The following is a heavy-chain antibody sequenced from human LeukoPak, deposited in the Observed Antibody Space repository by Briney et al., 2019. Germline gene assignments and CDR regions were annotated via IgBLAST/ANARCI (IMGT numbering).Heavy chain of an antibody. Sequence: GESLKISCKGSGYTFTNYWIGWVRQMPGKGLEWMGIIYPGDSDTRYRPSFQGQVTISADKSISTAYLQWGSLEASDTAVYYCARLFDSSGYYVNYWGQGTLVTVSS. CDR3: ARLFDSSGYYVNY. J-gene: IGHJ4*02. V-gene: IGHV5-51*01. CDR2: IYPGDSDT. D-gene: IGHD3-22*01. CDR1: GYTFTNYW.